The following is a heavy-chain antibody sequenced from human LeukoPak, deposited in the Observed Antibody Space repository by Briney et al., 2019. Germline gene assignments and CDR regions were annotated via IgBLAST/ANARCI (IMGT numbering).Heavy chain of an antibody. J-gene: IGHJ5*02. D-gene: IGHD6-19*01. CDR2: IFGSGGSP. CDR3: ALGPPGWHSNWFDP. V-gene: IGHV3-23*01. CDR1: GFTFGSHA. Sequence: GGSLRLSCEASGFTFGSHAMYWVRQAPGKGLEWVAGIFGSGGSPHYADSVKGRFTISRDNSRNTVYLQINSLRADDTAVYYCALGPPGWHSNWFDPWGQGTLVTVSS.